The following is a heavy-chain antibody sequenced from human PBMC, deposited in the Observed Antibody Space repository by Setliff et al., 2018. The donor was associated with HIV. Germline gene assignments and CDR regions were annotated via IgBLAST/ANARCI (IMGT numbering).Heavy chain of an antibody. J-gene: IGHJ4*02. Sequence: PSETLSLTCTVSGLSMSRSSYYWGWIRQPPGKGLEWIGSIYYSGSTYYHPSLTSRVTISVDTSNNKFSLRLTSVTAADTALYSCARGAPYGSGGHRWNSWGQGTQVTAPQ. CDR1: GLSMSRSSYY. CDR3: ARGAPYGSGGHRWNS. CDR2: IYYSGST. D-gene: IGHD3-10*01. V-gene: IGHV4-39*07.